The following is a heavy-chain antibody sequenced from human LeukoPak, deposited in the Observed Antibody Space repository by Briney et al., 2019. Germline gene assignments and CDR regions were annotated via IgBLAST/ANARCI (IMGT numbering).Heavy chain of an antibody. CDR3: ARGFYSPHY. Sequence: ASVKVSCKASGYTFTSYGFSWVRQAPGQGLEWMGWINAYNGDTNFAQKVQGRVTLTTDTSTSTAYMELRSLRSDDTAVYYCARGFYSPHYWGQGTLVSVSS. J-gene: IGHJ4*02. CDR2: INAYNGDT. V-gene: IGHV1-18*01. D-gene: IGHD4-11*01. CDR1: GYTFTSYG.